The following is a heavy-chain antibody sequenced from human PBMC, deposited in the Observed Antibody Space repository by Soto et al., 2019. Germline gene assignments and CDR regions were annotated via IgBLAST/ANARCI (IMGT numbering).Heavy chain of an antibody. D-gene: IGHD1-26*01. CDR1: GYTFTSYY. CDR2: INPSGGST. CDR3: ARSGEGGATHYYYGMDV. V-gene: IGHV1-46*01. J-gene: IGHJ6*02. Sequence: QVQLVQSGAEVKKPGASVKVSCKASGYTFTSYYMHWVRQAPGQGLEWMGIINPSGGSTSYAQKFQGRVTMTRDTYTSTGYMELSSLRSEDTAVYYCARSGEGGATHYYYGMDVWGQGTTVTVSS.